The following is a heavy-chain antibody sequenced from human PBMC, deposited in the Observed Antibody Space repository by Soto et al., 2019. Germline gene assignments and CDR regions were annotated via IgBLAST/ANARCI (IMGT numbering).Heavy chain of an antibody. CDR1: GGSISSSSYS. V-gene: IGHV4-39*01. CDR2: IYYSGST. J-gene: IGHJ4*02. D-gene: IGHD4-4*01. CDR3: ARIYSNYAKPGLGDY. Sequence: ASETLSLTCTVSGGSISSSSYSWGWIRQPPGKGLEWIGTIYYSGSTYYNPSLKSRVTISVDTSKNQFSLKLISVTAADTAVYYCARIYSNYAKPGLGDYWGQGTLVTVSS.